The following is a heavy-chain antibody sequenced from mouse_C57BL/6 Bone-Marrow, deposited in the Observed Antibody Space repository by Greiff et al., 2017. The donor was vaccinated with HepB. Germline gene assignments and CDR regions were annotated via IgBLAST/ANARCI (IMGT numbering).Heavy chain of an antibody. V-gene: IGHV2-6-1*01. CDR3: ARHEGGSSSYWYFDV. Sequence: QVQLQESGPGLVAPSQSLSITCTVSGFSLTSYGVHWVRQPPGKGLEWLVVIWSDGSTTYNSALKSRLSISKDNSKSQVFLKMNSLQTDDTAMYYCARHEGGSSSYWYFDVWGTGTTVTVSS. D-gene: IGHD1-1*01. CDR2: IWSDGST. J-gene: IGHJ1*03. CDR1: GFSLTSYG.